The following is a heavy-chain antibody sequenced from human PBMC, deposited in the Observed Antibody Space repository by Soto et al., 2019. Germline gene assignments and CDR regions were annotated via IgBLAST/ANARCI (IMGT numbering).Heavy chain of an antibody. CDR3: ARDGGRHSGGIDY. CDR2: IIPIFGTA. Sequence: SVKVSCKASGGTFSSYSINWVRQAPGQGLEWMGEIIPIFGTANYAQKFQGRVTITADESTSTAYMELSSLRSEDTAVYYCARDGGRHSGGIDYWRQGTLVTVSS. D-gene: IGHD1-26*01. J-gene: IGHJ4*02. CDR1: GGTFSSYS. V-gene: IGHV1-69*13.